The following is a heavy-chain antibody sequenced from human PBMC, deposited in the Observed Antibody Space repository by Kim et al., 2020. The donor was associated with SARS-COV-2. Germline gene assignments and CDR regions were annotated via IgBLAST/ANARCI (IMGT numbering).Heavy chain of an antibody. J-gene: IGHJ4*02. Sequence: ESGKGRFTITRANAKNTLYLQMNNVRAGDTAVYYCAKGDCDSSKFYTTDHWGRGTLVTVSS. D-gene: IGHD3-22*01. V-gene: IGHV3-23*01. CDR3: AKGDCDSSKFYTTDH.